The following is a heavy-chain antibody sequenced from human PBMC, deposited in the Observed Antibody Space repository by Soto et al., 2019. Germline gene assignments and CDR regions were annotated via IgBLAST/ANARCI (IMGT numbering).Heavy chain of an antibody. V-gene: IGHV3-23*01. Sequence: GGSLTLSCAASGFTFSSDDLSWVRQAPGQGLAWVSAISGSGGSTYYADSVKGRFTISRDNSKNTLYLQMNSLRAEDTAVYYCAKEHYYGSSGYYVIWPWANGMDVWGQGTTVTVSS. J-gene: IGHJ6*02. CDR2: ISGSGGST. CDR1: GFTFSSDD. CDR3: AKEHYYGSSGYYVIWPWANGMDV. D-gene: IGHD3-22*01.